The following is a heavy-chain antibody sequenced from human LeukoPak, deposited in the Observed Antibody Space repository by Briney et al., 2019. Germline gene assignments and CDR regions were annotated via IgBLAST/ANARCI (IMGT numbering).Heavy chain of an antibody. D-gene: IGHD6-19*01. V-gene: IGHV1-3*01. CDR1: GYTFTNYA. J-gene: IGHJ3*02. Sequence: ASVKVSCKASGYTFTNYAIHWVRQAPGQRLEWMGWTNAGNGNTKYSQKFQDRVTLTRDTSASTAYMELSSLRSEDTAVYYCARDNPMPVAGRNDAFDIWGQGTMVTVSS. CDR2: TNAGNGNT. CDR3: ARDNPMPVAGRNDAFDI.